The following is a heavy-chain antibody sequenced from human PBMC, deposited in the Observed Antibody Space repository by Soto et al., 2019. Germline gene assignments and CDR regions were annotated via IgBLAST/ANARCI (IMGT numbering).Heavy chain of an antibody. J-gene: IGHJ3*02. CDR1: GYSFNSYY. CDR2: INPIGAST. CDR3: ASDYNAYQRQHVFDI. V-gene: IGHV1-46*02. D-gene: IGHD3-10*01. Sequence: QVQLVQSGAEVKKPGASVKVACKASGYSFNSYYMHWVRQAPGQGPEWMGVINPIGASTSYAQKFQGRVTMTRDTSTSTVYMELSSLRSEDTALYYCASDYNAYQRQHVFDIWGQGKLVTVSS.